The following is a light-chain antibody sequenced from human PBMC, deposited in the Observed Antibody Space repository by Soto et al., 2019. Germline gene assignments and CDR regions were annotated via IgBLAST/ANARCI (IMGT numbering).Light chain of an antibody. V-gene: IGLV1-47*01. J-gene: IGLJ1*01. CDR2: RNN. CDR1: SSNIGSNY. CDR3: AAWDDSLSGYV. Sequence: QSVLTQPPSASGTPGQRVTISCSGSSSNIGSNYVYWYQQLPGTAPKLLIYRNNQRPSGVPDRFSGSKSGTSASLAISGLRSEDEAVYYCAAWDDSLSGYVFGPGTKLTVL.